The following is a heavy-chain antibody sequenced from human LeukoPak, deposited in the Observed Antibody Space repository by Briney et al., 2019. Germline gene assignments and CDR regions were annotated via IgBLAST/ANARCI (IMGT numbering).Heavy chain of an antibody. J-gene: IGHJ4*02. CDR3: ARGNWNYNF. Sequence: GGSLRLSCAASRFRFASYGMHWVRQAPGKGLEWVAYIRYDGSDKYYADSVKGRFTISRDNSKNTLYLQMNSLRAEDTAVYYCARGNWNYNFWGQGTLVTVSS. D-gene: IGHD1-7*01. V-gene: IGHV3-30*02. CDR2: IRYDGSDK. CDR1: RFRFASYG.